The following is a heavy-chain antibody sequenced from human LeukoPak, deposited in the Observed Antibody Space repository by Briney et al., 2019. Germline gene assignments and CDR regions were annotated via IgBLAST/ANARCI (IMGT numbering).Heavy chain of an antibody. J-gene: IGHJ3*02. V-gene: IGHV3-11*04. CDR2: ISSSGTTI. CDR3: AREGLVRGYDAFDI. Sequence: GGSLRLSCAASGFIFSDYYMSWIRQAQGKGLEYVSYISSSGTTIYYADSVKGRFTISRGNAKNSLYLQMNSLRAEDTAVYYCAREGLVRGYDAFDIWGQGTMVTVSS. CDR1: GFIFSDYY. D-gene: IGHD1-26*01.